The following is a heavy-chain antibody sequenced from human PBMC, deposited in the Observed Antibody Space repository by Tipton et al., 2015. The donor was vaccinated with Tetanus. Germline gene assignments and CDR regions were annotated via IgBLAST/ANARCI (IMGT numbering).Heavy chain of an antibody. CDR3: ARDRGDYIYYGMDV. D-gene: IGHD3-22*01. V-gene: IGHV1-2*02. J-gene: IGHJ6*02. Sequence: QLVQSGAEMKKPGASVKVSCKASGYTFTGYYIYWVRQAPGQGLEWMGWIDPNSGGTVYAQKFQGRVTMTRDTSISTAYMELRSLRFDDTAVYCCARDRGDYIYYGMDVWGPGTTVTVS. CDR2: IDPNSGGT. CDR1: GYTFTGYY.